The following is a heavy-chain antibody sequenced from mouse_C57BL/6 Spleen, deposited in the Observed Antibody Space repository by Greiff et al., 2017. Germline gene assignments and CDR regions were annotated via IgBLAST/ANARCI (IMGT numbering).Heavy chain of an antibody. Sequence: EVHLVESGGGLVKPGGSLKLSCAASGFTFSDYGMHWVRQAPEKGLEWVAYISSGSSTIYYADTVKGRFTISRDNAKNTLFLQMTSLRSEDTAMYYCARACHYYGSSYLYYFDYWGQGTTLTVSS. J-gene: IGHJ2*01. D-gene: IGHD1-1*01. V-gene: IGHV5-17*01. CDR3: ARACHYYGSSYLYYFDY. CDR1: GFTFSDYG. CDR2: ISSGSSTI.